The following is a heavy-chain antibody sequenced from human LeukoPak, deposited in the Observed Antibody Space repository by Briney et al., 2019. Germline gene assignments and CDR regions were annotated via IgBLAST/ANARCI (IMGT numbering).Heavy chain of an antibody. CDR2: ISSSSSYI. V-gene: IGHV3-21*01. CDR3: ARPDDSSGYYDWYFDL. D-gene: IGHD3-22*01. CDR1: GFTFSSYS. Sequence: GGSLRLSCAASGFTFSSYSMNWVRQAPGKGLEWVSSISSSSSYIYYADSVKGRFTISRDNAKISLYLQMNSLRAEDTAVYYCARPDDSSGYYDWYFDLWGRGTLVTVSS. J-gene: IGHJ2*01.